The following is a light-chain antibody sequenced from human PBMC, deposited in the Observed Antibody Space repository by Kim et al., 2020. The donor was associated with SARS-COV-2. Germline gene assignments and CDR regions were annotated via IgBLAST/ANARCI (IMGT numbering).Light chain of an antibody. CDR2: DVS. J-gene: IGLJ1*01. CDR3: CSYAGNYFFYV. Sequence: QSALTQPRSVSGSPGQSVTISCTGTSSDVGGYKYVSWYQQHPGKAPKLVIYDVSKRPSGVPDRFSGSKSGNTASLTISGLQAEDEADYYCCSYAGNYFFYVFGTGTKVTVL. CDR1: SSDVGGYKY. V-gene: IGLV2-11*01.